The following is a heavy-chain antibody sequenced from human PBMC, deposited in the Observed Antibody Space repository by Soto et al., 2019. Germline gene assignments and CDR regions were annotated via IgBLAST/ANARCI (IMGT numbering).Heavy chain of an antibody. D-gene: IGHD3-9*01. J-gene: IGHJ4*02. V-gene: IGHV2-5*02. CDR3: VHRGPVDETGMGFDF. CDR1: GFSLNSRGVG. Sequence: SGPTLVNPTQTLTLTCTFSGFSLNSRGVGVGWVRQPPGKALEWLAIVYWDDDKRYRPSLRSRLSIRKDTPKNQVVLTLTNTDPVDTATYYCVHRGPVDETGMGFDFWGQGSLVTISS. CDR2: VYWDDDK.